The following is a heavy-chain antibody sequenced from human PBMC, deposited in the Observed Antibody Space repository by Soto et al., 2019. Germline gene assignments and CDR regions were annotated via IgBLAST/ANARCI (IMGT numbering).Heavy chain of an antibody. CDR1: GFTFSRHA. CDR2: ISGSGDSA. J-gene: IGHJ6*02. Sequence: EVQLLESWGGLVQPGGSLRLSCAASGFTFSRHAMSWVRPAPGKGLEWVAAISGSGDSAYHADSVKGRFTISRDNSKNTLYLQMNSLRAEDTALYYCAKAGGSTWDDGMDVWGQGTTVTVSS. CDR3: AKAGGSTWDDGMDV. V-gene: IGHV3-23*01. D-gene: IGHD2-15*01.